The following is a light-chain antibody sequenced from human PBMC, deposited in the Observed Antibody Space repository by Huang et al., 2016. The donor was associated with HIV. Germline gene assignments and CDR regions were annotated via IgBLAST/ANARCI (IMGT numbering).Light chain of an antibody. V-gene: IGKV1-9*01. J-gene: IGKJ4*01. Sequence: IQLTQSPSSLSASVGDRVTITCRANQAIGTYLACYQQKPGKAPDLLLNSSSTLRSGVPSRCSGGGSGTDFTLTITSLQPEDFASYSCQHLYTFGGGTKVEIK. CDR1: QAIGTY. CDR3: QHLYT. CDR2: SSS.